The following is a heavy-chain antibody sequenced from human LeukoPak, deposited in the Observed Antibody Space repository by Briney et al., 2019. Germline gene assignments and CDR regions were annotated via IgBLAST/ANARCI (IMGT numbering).Heavy chain of an antibody. V-gene: IGHV3-43D*04. Sequence: GGSLRLSCAASGFTFDDYAMHWVRQAPGKGLEWVSLISWDGGSTYYADSVKGRFTISRDNSRHTLYLQMNSLGAEDAALYYCAKDKEYSGFGPILSGYYYGMDVWGKGTTVTVSS. CDR2: ISWDGGST. J-gene: IGHJ6*04. D-gene: IGHD5-12*01. CDR3: AKDKEYSGFGPILSGYYYGMDV. CDR1: GFTFDDYA.